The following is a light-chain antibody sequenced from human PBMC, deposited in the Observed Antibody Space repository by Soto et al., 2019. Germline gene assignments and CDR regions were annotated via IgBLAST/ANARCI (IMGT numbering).Light chain of an antibody. Sequence: DFQLTQSPSTLSASVGDRVTITCRASRSLSGWLAWYQQKPGKAPKLLIYEVSTLETGVPSRFSGSGSGTEFTLTINSLQPDDSAIYYCQQYFVAWTFGQGTKVEI. V-gene: IGKV1-5*03. CDR2: EVS. CDR3: QQYFVAWT. J-gene: IGKJ1*01. CDR1: RSLSGW.